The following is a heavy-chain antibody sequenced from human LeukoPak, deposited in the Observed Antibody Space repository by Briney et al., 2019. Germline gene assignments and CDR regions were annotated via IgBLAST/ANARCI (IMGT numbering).Heavy chain of an antibody. CDR3: ARDSSDSSSNYDY. CDR1: GFTLSSYS. CDR2: ISSSSSYI. J-gene: IGHJ4*02. V-gene: IGHV3-21*01. Sequence: GGSLRPSCAASGFTLSSYSMNWVRQAPGKGLEWVSSISSSSSYIYYADSVKGRFTISRDNAKNSLYLQMNSLRAEDTAVYYCARDSSDSSSNYDYWGQGTLVTVSS. D-gene: IGHD6-6*01.